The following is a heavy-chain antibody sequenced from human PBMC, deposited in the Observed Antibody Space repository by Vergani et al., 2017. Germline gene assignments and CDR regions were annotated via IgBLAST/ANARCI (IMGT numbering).Heavy chain of an antibody. V-gene: IGHV3-21*01. J-gene: IGHJ4*02. CDR3: AGGREVRGVIILDY. CDR1: GFTFSSYS. Sequence: EVQLVESGGGLVKPGGSLRLSCAASGFTFSSYSMNWVRQAPGKGLEWVSSISSSSSYIYYADSVKGRFTISRDNAKNSLYLQMNSLRAEDTAVYYCAGGREVRGVIILDYWGQGTLVTVSS. D-gene: IGHD3-10*01. CDR2: ISSSSSYI.